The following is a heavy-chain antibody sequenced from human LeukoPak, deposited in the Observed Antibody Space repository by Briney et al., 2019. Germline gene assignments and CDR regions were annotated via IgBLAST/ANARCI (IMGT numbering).Heavy chain of an antibody. D-gene: IGHD3-10*01. V-gene: IGHV3-48*01. CDR2: ISSSSGTI. Sequence: TGGSLRLSCAASGFTFSSYSMNWVRQAPGKGLEWVSYISSSSGTIYYADSVKGRFTISRDNAKNSLYLQMNSLRAEDTAVYYCARSSAWFGEFTFDYWGQGTLVTVSS. J-gene: IGHJ4*02. CDR3: ARSSAWFGEFTFDY. CDR1: GFTFSSYS.